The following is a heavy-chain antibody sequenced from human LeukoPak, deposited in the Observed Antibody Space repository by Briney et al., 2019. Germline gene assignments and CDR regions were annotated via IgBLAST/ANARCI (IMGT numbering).Heavy chain of an antibody. CDR3: ARDLWDATGY. V-gene: IGHV3-66*02. Sequence: GGSLRLSCVASGVSSNYMSWVRQAPGQGLEWGSVIYSGDSTYYADSVKGRFTISRDISKNTLYLQMNSLRPEDTAVYHCARDLWDATGYWGQGTLVTVSS. J-gene: IGHJ4*02. CDR2: IYSGDST. CDR1: GVSSNY. D-gene: IGHD3-3*01.